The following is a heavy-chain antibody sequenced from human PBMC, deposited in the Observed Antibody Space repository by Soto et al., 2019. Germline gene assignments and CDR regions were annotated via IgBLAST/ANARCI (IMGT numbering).Heavy chain of an antibody. Sequence: SETLSLTCTVSGGSIRNGDYYWGWIRQPPGKGLEWIGYVYYSGTTYSHPSLNSRVSISVDTSANQFSLRLTSVTAADTAVYYCVTVNLVGAAYYFDYWGPGTLVTVSS. D-gene: IGHD1-26*01. CDR3: VTVNLVGAAYYFDY. CDR1: GGSIRNGDYY. CDR2: VYYSGTT. J-gene: IGHJ4*02. V-gene: IGHV4-30-4*01.